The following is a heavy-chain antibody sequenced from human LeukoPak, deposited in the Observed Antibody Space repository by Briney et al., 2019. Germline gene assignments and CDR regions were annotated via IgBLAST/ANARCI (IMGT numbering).Heavy chain of an antibody. J-gene: IGHJ5*02. CDR1: GFTFSSYW. V-gene: IGHV3-7*03. CDR3: ARRALGMVRGANNWFDP. D-gene: IGHD3-10*01. Sequence: GGSLRLSCAASGFTFSSYWMSWVRQAPGKGLEWVANIKQDGSEKYYVDSVKGRFTISRDNAKNSLYLQMNSLRAEDTAVYYCARRALGMVRGANNWFDPWGQGTLVTVSS. CDR2: IKQDGSEK.